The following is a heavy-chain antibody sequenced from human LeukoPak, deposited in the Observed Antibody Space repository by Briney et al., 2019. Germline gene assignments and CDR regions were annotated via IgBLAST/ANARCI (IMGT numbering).Heavy chain of an antibody. CDR1: GGSISSYY. D-gene: IGHD6-19*01. Sequence: PETLSLTCTVSGGSISSYYWSWIRQPPGKGLEWIGYIYYSGSTNYNPSLKSRVTISVDTSKNQFSLKLSSVTAADTAVYYCARLAGLTVAGYFDYWGQGTLVTVSS. V-gene: IGHV4-59*01. CDR2: IYYSGST. J-gene: IGHJ4*02. CDR3: ARLAGLTVAGYFDY.